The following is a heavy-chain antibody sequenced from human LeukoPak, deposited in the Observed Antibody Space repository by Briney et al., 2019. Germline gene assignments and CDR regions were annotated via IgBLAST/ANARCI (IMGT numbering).Heavy chain of an antibody. CDR2: VNRGGSET. V-gene: IGHV3-7*03. Sequence: GGSLRLSCAASGFALSSHWMTWVRQVPGRGPEWVANVNRGGSETYYLDSVKGRFTISKDNAKNSLYLQMNSLRAEDTALYHCARNNGMDVWGQGTTVIVSS. CDR3: ARNNGMDV. CDR1: GFALSSHW. J-gene: IGHJ6*02.